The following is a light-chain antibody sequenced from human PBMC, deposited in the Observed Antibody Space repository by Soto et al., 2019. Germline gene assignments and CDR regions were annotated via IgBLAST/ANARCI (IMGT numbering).Light chain of an antibody. J-gene: IGLJ1*01. CDR2: TNN. CDR3: AAWDGSLNVYV. CDR1: SSSIGSNS. V-gene: IGLV1-44*01. Sequence: QSVLTQPPSASGTPGQRVTISCSGSSSSIGSNSVNWYQQLPRTAPKVLIYTNNQRPSGVPDRFSGSKSGTSASLAISGLQSEXXADYYCAAWDGSLNVYVFGTGTKLTV.